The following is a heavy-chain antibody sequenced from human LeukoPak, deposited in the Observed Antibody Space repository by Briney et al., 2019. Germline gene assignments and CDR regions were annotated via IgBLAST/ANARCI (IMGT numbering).Heavy chain of an antibody. Sequence: PGGSLRLSCAASGFTVSSNYMSWVRQAPGKGLEWVSVIYSGGSTYYADSVKGRFTISRDNAKNSLYLQMNSLRAEDTAVYYCARDLGYSYGLAYWGQGTLVTVSS. V-gene: IGHV3-66*01. J-gene: IGHJ4*02. CDR1: GFTVSSNY. D-gene: IGHD5-18*01. CDR3: ARDLGYSYGLAY. CDR2: IYSGGST.